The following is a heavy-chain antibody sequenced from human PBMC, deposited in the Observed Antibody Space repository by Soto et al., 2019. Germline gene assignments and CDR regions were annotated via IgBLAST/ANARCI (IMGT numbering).Heavy chain of an antibody. Sequence: PXETLCLTGTGPAGSTSTSYWSWIRQPPGKGLEWIGYIYYSGSTNYNPSLKSRVTISVDTSKNQFSLKLSSVTAADTAVYYCARGIEYSSSSGYYYYGMDVWGQGTTVTVSS. V-gene: IGHV4-59*01. D-gene: IGHD6-6*01. CDR2: IYYSGST. J-gene: IGHJ6*02. CDR3: ARGIEYSSSSGYYYYGMDV. CDR1: AGSTSTSY.